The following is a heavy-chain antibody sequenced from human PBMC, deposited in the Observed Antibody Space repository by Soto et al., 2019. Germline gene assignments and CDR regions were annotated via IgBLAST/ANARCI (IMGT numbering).Heavy chain of an antibody. J-gene: IGHJ6*02. V-gene: IGHV3-21*01. CDR1: GFTFSSYS. CDR2: ISSSSSYI. CDR3: ARDSANWNNYYYYGMDV. Sequence: VQLVESGGGLVKPGGSLRLSCAASGFTFSSYSMNWVRQAPGKGLEWVSSISSSSSYIYYADSVKGRFTISRDNAKNSLYLQMNSLRAEDTAVYYCARDSANWNNYYYYGMDVWGQGTTVTVSS. D-gene: IGHD1-20*01.